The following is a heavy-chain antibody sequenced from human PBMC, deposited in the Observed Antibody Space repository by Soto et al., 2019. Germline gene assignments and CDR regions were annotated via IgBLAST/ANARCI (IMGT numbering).Heavy chain of an antibody. CDR1: GYSLTGYW. J-gene: IGHJ2*01. V-gene: IGHV5-51*01. Sequence: EVQLVQSGAEVKKPGEALKISCKGSGYSLTGYWIGWVRQMPGKSLEWMGIISPGDSDARYSPSFQGQVTISADKPISTAYRPWSILKVSDTAMYYCASHLLAWYFDLWGRGTLVTVSS. CDR3: ASHLLAWYFDL. CDR2: ISPGDSDA.